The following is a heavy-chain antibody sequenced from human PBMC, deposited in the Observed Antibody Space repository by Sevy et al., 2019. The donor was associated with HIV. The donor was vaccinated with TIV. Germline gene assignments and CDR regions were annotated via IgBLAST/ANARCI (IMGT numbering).Heavy chain of an antibody. CDR3: AKDRDWLGEHYFDS. CDR2: ISGSATGT. V-gene: IGHV3-23*01. Sequence: GGPLRLSCAASYFTFSAYAMSWVRQAPGKGLEWVSTISGSATGTSFADSVKGRFTISRDNSKNTLYLQMNSLRPEDTAVYYCAKDRDWLGEHYFDSWGQGTLVTVSS. CDR1: YFTFSAYA. D-gene: IGHD3-16*01. J-gene: IGHJ4*02.